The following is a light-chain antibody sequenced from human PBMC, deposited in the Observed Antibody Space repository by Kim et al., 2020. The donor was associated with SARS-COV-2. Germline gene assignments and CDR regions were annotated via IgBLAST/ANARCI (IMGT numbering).Light chain of an antibody. J-gene: IGLJ1*01. Sequence: GQSVTNSFTGTSSDVGGYNYVSWYQHHPGKVPKVMIYDVNKRPSGVPDRFSGSKSGNTASLTISGLQAEDEADYYCCSYAGSYTYVFGSGTKVTVL. V-gene: IGLV2-11*01. CDR2: DVN. CDR1: SSDVGGYNY. CDR3: CSYAGSYTYV.